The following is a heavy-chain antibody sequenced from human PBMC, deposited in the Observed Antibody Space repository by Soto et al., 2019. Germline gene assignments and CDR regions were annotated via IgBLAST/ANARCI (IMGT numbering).Heavy chain of an antibody. CDR1: GYTFINYG. Sequence: QVQLVQSGGEVKKPGASVKVSCKTSGYTFINYGITWVRQAPGQGLEWMGWISTFNGNTNYAQKFQGRVTMTRDTSTTTAYMELRTLRSDETAMYYCTTENTGTRPTVALDFWGQGTLVTVSS. CDR2: ISTFNGNT. CDR3: TTENTGTRPTVALDF. V-gene: IGHV1-18*04. J-gene: IGHJ4*02. D-gene: IGHD6-19*01.